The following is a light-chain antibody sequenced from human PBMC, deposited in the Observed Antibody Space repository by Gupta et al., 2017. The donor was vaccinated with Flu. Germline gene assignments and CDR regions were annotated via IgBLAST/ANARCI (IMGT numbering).Light chain of an antibody. CDR1: QSVSSY. CDR3: QQRVNWPPRYT. J-gene: IGKJ2*01. Sequence: EIVLTQSPATLSLSPGERATLSCRASQSVSSYLAWYQQKPGQAPRLLMYDVVNRATDIPARFSGSGSGTDFTLTITSLEPEDFAVYYCQQRVNWPPRYTFGQGTKLETK. CDR2: DVV. V-gene: IGKV3-11*01.